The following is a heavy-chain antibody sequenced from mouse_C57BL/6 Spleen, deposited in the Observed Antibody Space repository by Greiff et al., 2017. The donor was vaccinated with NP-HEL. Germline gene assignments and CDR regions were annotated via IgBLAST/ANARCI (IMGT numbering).Heavy chain of an antibody. CDR2: IHPNSGST. J-gene: IGHJ2*01. CDR3: ARIYYDYDGIDY. D-gene: IGHD2-4*01. Sequence: QVQLKQPGAELVKPGASVKLSCKASGYTFTSYWMHWVKQRPGQGLEWIGMIHPNSGSTNYNEKFKSKATLTVDKSSSTAYMQLSSLTSEDSAVYYCARIYYDYDGIDYWGQGTTLTVSS. CDR1: GYTFTSYW. V-gene: IGHV1-64*01.